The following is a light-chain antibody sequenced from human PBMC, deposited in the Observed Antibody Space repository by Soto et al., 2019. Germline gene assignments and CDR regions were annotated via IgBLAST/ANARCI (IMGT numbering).Light chain of an antibody. CDR3: SSYTSSSTYV. Sequence: QSVLTQPASVSGSPGQSITISCTGTSSDVGDYNSVSWYQQHPGEAPKLMIYEVSNRPSGVSNRFSGSKSGNTASLTISGLQAEDAADYYCSSYTSSSTYVFGTGTKVTVL. V-gene: IGLV2-14*01. J-gene: IGLJ1*01. CDR1: SSDVGDYNS. CDR2: EVS.